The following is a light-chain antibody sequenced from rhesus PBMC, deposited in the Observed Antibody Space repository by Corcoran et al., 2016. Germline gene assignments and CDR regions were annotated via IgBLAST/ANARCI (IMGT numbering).Light chain of an antibody. J-gene: IGLJ1*01. Sequence: APPPPPSVSVSPGQSVPISFTGTSSAVGGYNYVSWYQQPPGKAPKLMIYSVSKLPPRVSDRCSGSKSGTTASLTISGLQAEDAADYYWCSYTTSSTYIFGAGTRLTVL. V-gene: IGLV2S7*01. CDR1: SSAVGGYNY. CDR2: SVS. CDR3: CSYTTSSTYI.